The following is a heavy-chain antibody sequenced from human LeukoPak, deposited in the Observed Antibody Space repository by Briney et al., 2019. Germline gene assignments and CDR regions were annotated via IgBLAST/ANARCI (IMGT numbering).Heavy chain of an antibody. CDR3: ARHPWVRKQLVRVYYYYYMDV. CDR1: GGSISSSSYY. Sequence: SETLSLTCTVSGGSISSSSYYWGWIRQPPGKGLEWIGSIYYRGSTYYNPSLKSRVTISVDTSKNQFSLKLSSVTAADTAVYYCARHPWVRKQLVRVYYYYYMDVWGKGTTVTVSS. D-gene: IGHD6-6*01. V-gene: IGHV4-39*01. CDR2: IYYRGST. J-gene: IGHJ6*03.